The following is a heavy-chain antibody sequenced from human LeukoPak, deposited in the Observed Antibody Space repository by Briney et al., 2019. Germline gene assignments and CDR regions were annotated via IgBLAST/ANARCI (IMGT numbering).Heavy chain of an antibody. V-gene: IGHV3-53*01. CDR3: AKDFYDSEIN. J-gene: IGHJ4*02. CDR1: GFTVSSNY. D-gene: IGHD3-16*01. CDR2: IYSGGST. Sequence: GGSLRLSCAASGFTVSSNYMSWVRQAPGKGLEWVSVIYSGGSTYYADSVKGRFTISRDNSKNTLYLQMNSLRVEDTAIYYCAKDFYDSEINWGQGTLVTVSS.